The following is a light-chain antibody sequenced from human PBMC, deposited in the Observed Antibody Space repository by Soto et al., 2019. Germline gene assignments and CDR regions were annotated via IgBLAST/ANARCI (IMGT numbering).Light chain of an antibody. Sequence: QSVLTQPPSASGSPGQSVTVSCTGTSSDVGASKYVSWYQLHPGQAPKLIIYEVSKRPSGVSSRFSGSKSGNTASLTVSGLQAEDESEYYCSSHAGGTRWIFGGGTKLTVL. J-gene: IGLJ2*01. V-gene: IGLV2-8*01. CDR1: SSDVGASKY. CDR3: SSHAGGTRWI. CDR2: EVS.